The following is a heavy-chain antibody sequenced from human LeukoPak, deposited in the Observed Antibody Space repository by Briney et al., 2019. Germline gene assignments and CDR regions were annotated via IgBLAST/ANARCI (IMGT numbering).Heavy chain of an antibody. CDR2: IYASGST. V-gene: IGHV4-4*07. J-gene: IGHJ4*01. CDR3: ARVGYSSSWYQGFDD. Sequence: SETLSLTCTVAGGSISSYYWRWIRLPAGKRLGWIGRIYASGSTNYNPSLKGRVTMSVDTSMNQFSLKLSSLTATATPVYYCARVGYSSSWYQGFDDWGQGTLVTVPS. CDR1: GGSISSYY. D-gene: IGHD6-13*01.